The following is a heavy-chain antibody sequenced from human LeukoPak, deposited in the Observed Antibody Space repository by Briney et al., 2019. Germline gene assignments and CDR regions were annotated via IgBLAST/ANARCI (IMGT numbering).Heavy chain of an antibody. CDR2: INSGGGTK. CDR1: GFTFSSYA. Sequence: PGGSLRLSCAASGFTFSSYAMSWVRQAPGKGLEWVSAINSGGGTKGTADSVKGGFTIARINSKSTIYLQMNRRRAEDAAIYDCARDLEQSYSGWSRSYDAWGQGTLVTVSS. D-gene: IGHD6-19*01. J-gene: IGHJ5*02. CDR3: ARDLEQSYSGWSRSYDA. V-gene: IGHV3-23*01.